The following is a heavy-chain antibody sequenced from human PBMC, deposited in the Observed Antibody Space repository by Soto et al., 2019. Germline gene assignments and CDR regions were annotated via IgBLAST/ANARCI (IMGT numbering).Heavy chain of an antibody. Sequence: EGSLGLSCAASGFTFSSYWMHWVRQAPGKGLVWVSRINSDGSSTSYADSVKGRFTISRDNAKNTLYLQMNSLRAEDTAVYYCARLSIAVAGDEGLNSYDPWGHGTMVTVSS. D-gene: IGHD6-19*01. V-gene: IGHV3-74*01. J-gene: IGHJ5*02. CDR3: ARLSIAVAGDEGLNSYDP. CDR2: INSDGSST. CDR1: GFTFSSYW.